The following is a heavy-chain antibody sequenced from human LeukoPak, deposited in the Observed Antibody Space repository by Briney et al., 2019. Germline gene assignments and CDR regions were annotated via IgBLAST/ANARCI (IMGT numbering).Heavy chain of an antibody. CDR2: ITYRGSP. D-gene: IGHD2-21*01. Sequence: PSETLSLTCGASDGSLDIYYWMFVRQPPGKGLQWIGEITYRGSPYYHPSLKSRVTISIDASQRHVSLTLSSVTAADTAVYYCAAYGGDWRFDSWGQGTLVTVSS. J-gene: IGHJ4*02. CDR1: DGSLDIYY. V-gene: IGHV4-34*01. CDR3: AAYGGDWRFDS.